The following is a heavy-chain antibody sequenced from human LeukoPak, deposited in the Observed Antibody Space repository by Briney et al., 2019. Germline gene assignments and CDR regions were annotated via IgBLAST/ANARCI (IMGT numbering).Heavy chain of an antibody. CDR2: VYHSGST. CDR3: ARRLGYCSSTSCYTSWFDP. V-gene: IGHV4-38-2*02. CDR1: GYSITSGYY. D-gene: IGHD2-2*02. Sequence: SETLSLTCTVSGYSITSGYYWVWIRQPPGKGLEWIGSVYHSGSTYYSSSLRNRVTLSVDTSKNQFSLKLSSVTAADTAVYYCARRLGYCSSTSCYTSWFDPWGQGTLVTVSS. J-gene: IGHJ5*02.